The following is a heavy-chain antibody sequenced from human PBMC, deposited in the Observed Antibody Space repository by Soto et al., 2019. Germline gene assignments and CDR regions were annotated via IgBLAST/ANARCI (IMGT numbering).Heavy chain of an antibody. D-gene: IGHD4-4*01. CDR1: YGSISVSNVF. CDR3: ARTTGRHLDL. J-gene: IGHJ5*02. V-gene: IGHV4-39*01. CDR2: IDYSGTA. Sequence: SETLSLTCTVSYGSISVSNVFWGWVRQPPGKGLEWIGNIDYSGTAYFNPSLGTRVTFPVDTSKNQFSLTLYSVTAADTAVYYCARTTGRHLDLWGQGILVTVSS.